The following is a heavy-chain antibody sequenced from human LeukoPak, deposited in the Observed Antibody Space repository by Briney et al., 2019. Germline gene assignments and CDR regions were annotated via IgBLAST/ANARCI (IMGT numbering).Heavy chain of an antibody. CDR2: VGRDGSIT. J-gene: IGHJ3*02. CDR1: GLTFSTYW. V-gene: IGHV3-74*01. Sequence: GGSLRLSCAASGLTFSTYWMHWVRQAPGKGLVWVSRVGRDGSITRYADSVKGRFTISRDNAKNTLSPKMNSLRAEDTAVYYCARGGSPPEALGDTFDIWGQGTMVTVSS. CDR3: ARGGSPPEALGDTFDI. D-gene: IGHD1-26*01.